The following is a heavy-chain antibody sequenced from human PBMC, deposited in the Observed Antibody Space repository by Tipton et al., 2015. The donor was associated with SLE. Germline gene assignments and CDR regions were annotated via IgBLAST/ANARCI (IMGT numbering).Heavy chain of an antibody. J-gene: IGHJ4*02. CDR3: ARDEYRYDTTGYHLLGHFDF. CDR2: FHKGGST. Sequence: TLSLTCSVSGDSTNTYHWSWIRQPPGKGLEWIGNFHKGGSTDYNRSLQSRVALSLDSSQNHFSLKLTSVTAADMAVYYCARDEYRYDTTGYHLLGHFDFWGQGTLVTVSS. D-gene: IGHD3-22*01. V-gene: IGHV4-59*12. CDR1: GDSTNTYH.